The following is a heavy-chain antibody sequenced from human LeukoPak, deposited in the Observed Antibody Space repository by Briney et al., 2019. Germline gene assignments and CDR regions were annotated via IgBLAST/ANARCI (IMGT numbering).Heavy chain of an antibody. D-gene: IGHD3-10*01. CDR3: STDRGVTS. CDR2: IKSKRDGGTA. V-gene: IGHV3-15*01. CDR1: GFTFSDAW. J-gene: IGHJ5*02. Sequence: GGSLRLSCAASGFTFSDAWMNWVRQAPGKGLEWVGSIKSKRDGGTADYAAPVKGRFTISRDDSRNTLYLQMNSLETEDTAVYYCSTDRGVTSWGQGTLVTVSS.